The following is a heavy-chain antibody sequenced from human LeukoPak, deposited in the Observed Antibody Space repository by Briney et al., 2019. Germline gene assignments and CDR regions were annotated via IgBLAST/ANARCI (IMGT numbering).Heavy chain of an antibody. V-gene: IGHV1-8*03. D-gene: IGHD3-16*01. CDR2: MNPKSGYT. CDR1: GYTFSNFD. CDR3: ATSNAGLGGNFQH. J-gene: IGHJ1*01. Sequence: ASVKVSCKASGYTFSNFDLNWVRQATGQGLEWVGYMNPKSGYTVYAQKFQGRVTITRDTSISTLYMELSSLRSEDTAVYCCATSNAGLGGNFQHWGQGTLVTVSS.